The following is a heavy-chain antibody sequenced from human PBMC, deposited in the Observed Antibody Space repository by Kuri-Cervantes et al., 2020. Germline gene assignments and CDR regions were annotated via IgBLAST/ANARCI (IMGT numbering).Heavy chain of an antibody. Sequence: GGSLRLSCAASGFTFSSYWMSWVRQAPGKGLEWVANIKQDGSEKYYVDSVKGRFTISRDNAKNSLYLQMNSLRAEDTAVYYCAKDFRPMTAGTRGAFDIWGQGTMVTVSS. D-gene: IGHD6-13*01. CDR3: AKDFRPMTAGTRGAFDI. CDR2: IKQDGSEK. V-gene: IGHV3-7*03. CDR1: GFTFSSYW. J-gene: IGHJ3*02.